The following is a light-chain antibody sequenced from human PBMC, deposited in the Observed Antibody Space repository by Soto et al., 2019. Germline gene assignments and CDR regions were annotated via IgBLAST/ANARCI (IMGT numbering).Light chain of an antibody. CDR2: DAS. Sequence: QSSTSPSTLSSKKGDRVTITCRASQTISNWLAWYQQRPGKAPRLLIYDASTLESGVPSRFSGSASGTEFTLTISGLQPEDFASYRCPESYSTPLTFGGGSKV. CDR1: QTISNW. CDR3: PESYSTPLT. V-gene: IGKV1-5*01. J-gene: IGKJ4*01.